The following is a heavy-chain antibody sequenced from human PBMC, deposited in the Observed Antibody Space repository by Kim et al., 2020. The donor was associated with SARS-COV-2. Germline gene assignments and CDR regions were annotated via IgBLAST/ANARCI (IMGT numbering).Heavy chain of an antibody. Sequence: ADCVKGRYTMSRENSKKTRYLQMNSLRAEGTAVYYCAKDGGSYGSGSFDYWGQGTLVTVSS. D-gene: IGHD3-10*01. V-gene: IGHV3-30*02. CDR3: AKDGGSYGSGSFDY. J-gene: IGHJ4*02.